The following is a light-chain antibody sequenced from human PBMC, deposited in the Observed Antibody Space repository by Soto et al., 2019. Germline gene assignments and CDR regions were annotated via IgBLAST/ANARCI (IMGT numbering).Light chain of an antibody. CDR3: SSYTSSSTYV. V-gene: IGLV2-14*01. Sequence: QSALTQPASVSGSPGQSITISCTVTSSDVGGYNYVSWYQQHPGKAPKLMIYDVINRPSGVSNRFSGSKSGNTASLTISGLQAEDEADYYCSSYTSSSTYVFGTGTKVTVL. J-gene: IGLJ1*01. CDR1: SSDVGGYNY. CDR2: DVI.